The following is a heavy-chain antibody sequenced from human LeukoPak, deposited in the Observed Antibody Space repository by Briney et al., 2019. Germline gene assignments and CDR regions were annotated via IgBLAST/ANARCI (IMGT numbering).Heavy chain of an antibody. CDR1: GYSFGNYW. CDR2: IYPSDSNT. Sequence: GESLKISCKASGYSFGNYWIGWMRQMPGKGLEWMGIIYPSDSNTRYSPSFQGLVTISADRSISTAYLQWSSLKASDTAIYYCARLPASYEYSDNVWFDPWGQGTLVTVSS. CDR3: ARLPASYEYSDNVWFDP. V-gene: IGHV5-51*01. D-gene: IGHD4-17*01. J-gene: IGHJ5*02.